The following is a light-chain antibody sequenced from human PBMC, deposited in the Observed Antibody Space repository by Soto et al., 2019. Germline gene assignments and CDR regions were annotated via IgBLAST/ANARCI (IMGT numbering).Light chain of an antibody. CDR2: EVS. Sequence: QSVLTQPASVSGSPGQSITISCTGTSSDVGAYDYVSWYQQHPDKAPKLMIYEVSNRPSGVSKRFSGSKSVNTATLTISGLQAEDEADYYCSSYTSSSTRVFGTGTKLTLL. V-gene: IGLV2-14*03. CDR1: SSDVGAYDY. J-gene: IGLJ1*01. CDR3: SSYTSSSTRV.